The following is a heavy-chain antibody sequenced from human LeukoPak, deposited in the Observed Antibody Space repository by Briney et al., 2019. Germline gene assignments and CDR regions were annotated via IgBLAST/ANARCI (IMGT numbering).Heavy chain of an antibody. CDR1: GFTFNSYA. V-gene: IGHV3-23*01. CDR2: ISGSGTGT. D-gene: IGHD1-7*01. J-gene: IGHJ4*02. CDR3: AKEGGTGTRFDY. Sequence: PGGSLRLSCAASGFTFNSYAMSWVRQAPGKGLYWVSAISGSGTGTYYADSVKGRFTISRDNSKNTLYLQMNSLRAEDTAVYYCAKEGGTGTRFDYWGQGTLVTVSS.